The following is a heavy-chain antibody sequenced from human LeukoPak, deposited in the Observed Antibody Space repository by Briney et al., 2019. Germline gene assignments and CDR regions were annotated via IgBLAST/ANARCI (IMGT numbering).Heavy chain of an antibody. Sequence: QTGGSLRLSCAASGFTVSSNYMSWVRQAPGKGLEWVSVIYSGGTTYYADSVKGRFTISRDNSKNTLYLQMNSLRAEDTAVYYCAGWPSSSWYKVAAFGIWGQGTMVTVSS. J-gene: IGHJ3*02. D-gene: IGHD6-13*01. CDR2: IYSGGTT. CDR1: GFTVSSNY. V-gene: IGHV3-53*01. CDR3: AGWPSSSWYKVAAFGI.